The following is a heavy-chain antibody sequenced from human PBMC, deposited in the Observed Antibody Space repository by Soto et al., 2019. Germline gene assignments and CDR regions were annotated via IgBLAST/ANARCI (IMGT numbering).Heavy chain of an antibody. CDR2: IIPISGTG. J-gene: IGHJ6*02. CDR3: ARSQGSSTSLEIYYYYYYGMDV. D-gene: IGHD2-2*01. CDR1: GGTFSSYA. Sequence: QVQLVQSGAEVKKPGSSVKVSCKASGGTFSSYAISWVRQAPGQGLEWMGGIIPISGTGNYPQKFQGRVTITADESTSTAYMELSSLRSEDTAVYYCARSQGSSTSLEIYYYYYYGMDVWGQGTTVTVSS. V-gene: IGHV1-69*01.